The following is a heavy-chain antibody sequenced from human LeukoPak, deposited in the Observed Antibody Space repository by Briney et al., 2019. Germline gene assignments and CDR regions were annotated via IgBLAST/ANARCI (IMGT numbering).Heavy chain of an antibody. D-gene: IGHD1-26*01. Sequence: GGSLRLSCAASGFTFSSYWMSWVRQAPGKGLQWVANIKQDGSEKNYVDSVKGRFSISRDNAKNSLYLQMNSLTAEDAAVYYCARNPPGIVGAPTHYCYYMDVWGRGTTVTISS. V-gene: IGHV3-7*01. CDR2: IKQDGSEK. CDR1: GFTFSSYW. CDR3: ARNPPGIVGAPTHYCYYMDV. J-gene: IGHJ6*03.